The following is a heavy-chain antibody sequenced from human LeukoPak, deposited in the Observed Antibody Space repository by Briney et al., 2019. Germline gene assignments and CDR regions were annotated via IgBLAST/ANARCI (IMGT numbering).Heavy chain of an antibody. CDR1: GGSISSYY. V-gene: IGHV4-59*01. CDR2: IYYSGST. J-gene: IGHJ3*02. CDR3: ARGGYDYVWGSYRDDAFDI. Sequence: KPSETLSLTCTVSGGSISSYYWSWIRQPPGKGLEWIGYIYYSGSTNYNPSLKSRVTISVDTSKNQFSLKLSSVTAADTAVYYCARGGYDYVWGSYRDDAFDIWGQGTMVTVSS. D-gene: IGHD3-16*02.